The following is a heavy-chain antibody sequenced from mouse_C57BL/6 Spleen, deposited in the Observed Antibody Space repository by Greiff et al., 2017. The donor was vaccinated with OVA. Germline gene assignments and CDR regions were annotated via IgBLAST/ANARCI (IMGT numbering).Heavy chain of an antibody. CDR2: IYPGDGDT. CDR3: ARDSSENYFDY. V-gene: IGHV1-82*01. Sequence: VQVVESGPELVKPGASVKISCKASGYAFSSSWMNWVKQRPGKGLEWIGRIYPGDGDTNYNGKFKGKATLTADKSSSTAYMQLSSLTSEDSAVYFCARDSSENYFDYWGQGTTLTVSS. J-gene: IGHJ2*01. D-gene: IGHD3-2*02. CDR1: GYAFSSSW.